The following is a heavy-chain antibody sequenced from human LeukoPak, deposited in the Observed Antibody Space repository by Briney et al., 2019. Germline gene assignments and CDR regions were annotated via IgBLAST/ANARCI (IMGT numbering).Heavy chain of an antibody. D-gene: IGHD6-13*01. CDR1: GVSIRNHY. CDR2: IYDSETT. Sequence: SETLSLTCTVSGVSIRNHYWSWIRQPPGKGLEWIGYIYDSETTNYNPSLKSRVTMSLDTSKNQFSLKLSSVTAADRALYYCATRPGGSTWHGVFDFWSRGTLVTVSS. CDR3: ATRPGGSTWHGVFDF. V-gene: IGHV4-59*11. J-gene: IGHJ4*02.